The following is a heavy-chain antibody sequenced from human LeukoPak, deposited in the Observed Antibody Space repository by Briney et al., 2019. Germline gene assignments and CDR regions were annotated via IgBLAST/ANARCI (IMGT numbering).Heavy chain of an antibody. Sequence: GGSLRLSCAASGFTFSSYGMHWVRQAPGKGLEWVAVIWYDGSNKYYADSVKGRFTISRDNSKNTLYLQMNSLRAEDTAVYYCARVKASLNGAFDIWGQGTMVTVSS. CDR2: IWYDGSNK. CDR3: ARVKASLNGAFDI. J-gene: IGHJ3*02. CDR1: GFTFSSYG. D-gene: IGHD2-2*01. V-gene: IGHV3-33*01.